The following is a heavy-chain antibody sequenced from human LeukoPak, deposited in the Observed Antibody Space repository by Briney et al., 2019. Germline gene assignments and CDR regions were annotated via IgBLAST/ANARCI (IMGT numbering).Heavy chain of an antibody. CDR3: AVDLEIAVAA. D-gene: IGHD6-19*01. CDR1: GFTFSGYS. J-gene: IGHJ5*02. V-gene: IGHV3-21*01. CDR2: ISSSSSYI. Sequence: GGSLRLSCAASGFTFSGYSMNWVRQAPGKGLEWVSSISSSSSYIYYADSVKGRFTISRDNAKNSLYLQMNSLRAEDTAVYYCAVDLEIAVAAWGQGTLVTVSS.